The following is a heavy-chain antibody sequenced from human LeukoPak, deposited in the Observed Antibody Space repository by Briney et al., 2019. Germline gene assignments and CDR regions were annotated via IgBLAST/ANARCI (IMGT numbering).Heavy chain of an antibody. J-gene: IGHJ3*02. CDR2: IYPGDSDI. CDR1: GYSFTSYW. D-gene: IGHD1-26*01. Sequence: GESLKISCKGSGYSFTSYWIGWVRQMPGKGLEWVGIIYPGDSDIRYSPSFQGQVTISADKSISTAYLQWSSLKASDTAMYYCARVTLSGSYPSAHGAFDIWGQGTMVTVSS. V-gene: IGHV5-51*01. CDR3: ARVTLSGSYPSAHGAFDI.